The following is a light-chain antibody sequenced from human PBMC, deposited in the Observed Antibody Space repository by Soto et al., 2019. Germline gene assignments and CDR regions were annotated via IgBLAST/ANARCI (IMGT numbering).Light chain of an antibody. J-gene: IGKJ4*01. CDR3: QQYGSSPPTT. V-gene: IGKV3-20*01. CDR1: QSVSSSY. CDR2: GAS. Sequence: EIVLTQSPGTLSLSPGERATLSCRASQSVSSSYLAWYQQKPCQAPRLLIYGASSRATGIPDRFSGSGSGTDCTLTISRLEPEDFAVYYCQQYGSSPPTTFGGGTKVEIK.